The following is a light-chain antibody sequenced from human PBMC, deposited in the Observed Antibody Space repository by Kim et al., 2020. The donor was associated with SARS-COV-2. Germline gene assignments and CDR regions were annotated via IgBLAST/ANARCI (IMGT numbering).Light chain of an antibody. CDR1: QGISSR. V-gene: IGKV1-9*01. J-gene: IGKJ4*01. CDR2: LAS. CDR3: QQSTSYPIT. Sequence: ASVGDRVAITCRASQGISSRLAWYQQEPGKAPKLLIYLASTLQSGVPSRFSGSGSATEFTLTVSSLQPEDFATYYCQQSTSYPITFGGGTKVDIK.